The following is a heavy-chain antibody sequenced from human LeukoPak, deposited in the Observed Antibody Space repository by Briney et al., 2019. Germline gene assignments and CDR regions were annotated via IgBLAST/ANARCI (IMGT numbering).Heavy chain of an antibody. CDR3: ARRRRLLWFGEFWDY. CDR2: INHSGST. Sequence: SETLSLTCAVYSGSFSGYYWSWIRQPPGKGLEWIGEINHSGSTNYNPSLESRVTISFDTSKNQFSLKLSSVTAADTAVYYCARRRRLLWFGEFWDYWGQGTLVTVSS. D-gene: IGHD3-10*01. CDR1: SGSFSGYY. V-gene: IGHV4-34*01. J-gene: IGHJ4*02.